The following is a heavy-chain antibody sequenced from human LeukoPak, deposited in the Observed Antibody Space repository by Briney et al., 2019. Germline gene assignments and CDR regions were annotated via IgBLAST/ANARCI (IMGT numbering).Heavy chain of an antibody. Sequence: PSETLSLTCAVSGYSISSGYYWGWIRPPPGKGLEWIGSIYHSGSTNYNPSLKSRVTISLDTSKNQFSLKLSSVTAADTAVYYCARELGIWGQGTLVTVSS. J-gene: IGHJ4*02. V-gene: IGHV4-38-2*02. D-gene: IGHD3-16*01. CDR3: ARELGI. CDR2: IYHSGST. CDR1: GYSISSGYY.